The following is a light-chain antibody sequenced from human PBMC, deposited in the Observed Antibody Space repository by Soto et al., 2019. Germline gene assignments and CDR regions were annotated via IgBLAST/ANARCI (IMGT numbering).Light chain of an antibody. Sequence: AIRMTLSPSSFSASTRDRVTITCRASQGISSYLAWYQQKPGKAPKLLIYAASTLQSGVPSRFSGSGSGTDFTLTISCLQSEDFATYYSQQYYSYPWTFGQGTKV. CDR2: AAS. J-gene: IGKJ1*01. V-gene: IGKV1-8*01. CDR3: QQYYSYPWT. CDR1: QGISSY.